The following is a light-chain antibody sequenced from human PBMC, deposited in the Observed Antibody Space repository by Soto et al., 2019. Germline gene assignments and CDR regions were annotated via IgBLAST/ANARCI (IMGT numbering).Light chain of an antibody. V-gene: IGLV2-8*01. J-gene: IGLJ3*02. CDR2: EVT. CDR3: TSYVGNNIWV. Sequence: QSVLTQPPSASGSPGQSVTISCTGTSSDVGAYNYVSWYQQYPGKAPKLMIYEVTKRPSGVPDRFSGSKSGNPASLTVSGLQAEDEADYYCTSYVGNNIWVFGGGTKLTVL. CDR1: SSDVGAYNY.